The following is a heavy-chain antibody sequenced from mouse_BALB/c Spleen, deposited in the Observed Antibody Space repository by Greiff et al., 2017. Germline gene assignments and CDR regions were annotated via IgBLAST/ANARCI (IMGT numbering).Heavy chain of an antibody. V-gene: IGHV14-4*02. Sequence: VQLQQSGAELVRSGASVKLSCTASGFNIKDYYMHWVKQRPEQGLEWIGWIDPENGDTEYAPKFQGKATMTADTSSNTAYLQLSSLTSEDTAVYYCNGGNRGGFAYWGQGSRVTVAA. CDR2: IDPENGDT. CDR1: GFNIKDYY. J-gene: IGHJ3*01. CDR3: NGGNRGGFAY.